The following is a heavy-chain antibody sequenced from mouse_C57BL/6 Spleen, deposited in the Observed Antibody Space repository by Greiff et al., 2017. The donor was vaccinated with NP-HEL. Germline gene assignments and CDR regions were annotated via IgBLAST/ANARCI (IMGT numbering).Heavy chain of an antibody. CDR1: GFTFSDYY. CDR3: ARDVDTDGYYGYFDV. CDR2: INYDGSST. D-gene: IGHD2-3*01. J-gene: IGHJ1*03. Sequence: DVKLVESEGGLVQPGRSMKLSCTASGFTFSDYYMAWVRQVPEKGLEWVANINYDGSSTYYLDSLKSRFIISRDNAKNILYLQMSSLKSEDTATYYCARDVDTDGYYGYFDVWGTGTTVTVSS. V-gene: IGHV5-16*01.